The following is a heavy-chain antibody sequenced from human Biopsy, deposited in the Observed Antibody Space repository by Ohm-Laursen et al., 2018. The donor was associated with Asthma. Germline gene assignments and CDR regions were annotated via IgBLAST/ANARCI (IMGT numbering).Heavy chain of an antibody. D-gene: IGHD2-21*01. CDR2: IATDGSNK. CDR3: VKDHSAGYYYFDD. CDR1: GFTLSSYS. Sequence: GSLRLSCAASGFTLSSYSMHWVRQAPGRGPEYVSFIATDGSNKFYADSVKGRFTVSRDNSKHTLYLHMTGLRADDTGVYYCVKDHSAGYYYFDDWGQGAQVTVSS. V-gene: IGHV3-64D*08. J-gene: IGHJ4*02.